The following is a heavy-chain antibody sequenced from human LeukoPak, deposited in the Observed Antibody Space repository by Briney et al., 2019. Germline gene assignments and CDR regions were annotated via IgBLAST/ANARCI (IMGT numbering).Heavy chain of an antibody. CDR1: GYTFTGYY. J-gene: IGHJ4*02. V-gene: IGHV1-2*02. CDR3: ARSHYDFWSGVYYFDY. D-gene: IGHD3-3*01. Sequence: ASVKVSCKASGYTFTGYYMHWVRQAPGQGLEWMGWINPNSGGTNYAQKFQGRVTMTRDTSISTAYMELSRLRSDDTAVYYCARSHYDFWSGVYYFDYWGQGTLVTVSS. CDR2: INPNSGGT.